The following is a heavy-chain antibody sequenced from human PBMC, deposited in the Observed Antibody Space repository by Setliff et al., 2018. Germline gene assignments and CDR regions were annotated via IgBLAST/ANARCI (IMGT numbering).Heavy chain of an antibody. CDR3: ARGGEIEPF. V-gene: IGHV4-30-4*08. CDR2: IYYSGST. J-gene: IGHJ4*02. D-gene: IGHD3-16*01. Sequence: SETLSLTCTVSGGSISSGDYYWSWIRQPPGKGLEWIGYIYYSGSTYYNPSLKSRVTISVDTSKNQFSLNLNSVTAADTAVYYCARGGEIEPFWGQGTLVTVSS. CDR1: GGSISSGDYY.